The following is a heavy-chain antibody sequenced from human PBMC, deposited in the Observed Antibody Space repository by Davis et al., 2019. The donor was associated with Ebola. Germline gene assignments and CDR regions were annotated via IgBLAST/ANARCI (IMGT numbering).Heavy chain of an antibody. CDR2: IYPGDSDT. J-gene: IGHJ5*02. CDR3: ARRSTTVTMYNWFDP. V-gene: IGHV5-51*01. CDR1: GYSFTSYW. Sequence: GESLKISCTGSGYSFTSYWIGWVRQMPGKGLEWMGIIYPGDSDTRYSPSFQGQVTISADKSISTAYLQWSSLKASDTAMYYCARRSTTVTMYNWFDPWGQGTLVTVSS. D-gene: IGHD4-17*01.